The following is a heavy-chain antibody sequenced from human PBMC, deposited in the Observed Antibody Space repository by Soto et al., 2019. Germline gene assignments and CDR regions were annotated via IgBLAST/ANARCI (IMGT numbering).Heavy chain of an antibody. CDR3: ARHTDTIFGVVSYYMDV. V-gene: IGHV4-59*08. J-gene: IGHJ6*03. D-gene: IGHD3-3*01. CDR2: IYYSGST. CDR1: GGSISSYY. Sequence: SETLSLTCTGSGGSISSYYCSWIRQPPGKGLQWIGYIYYSGSTNNNPSLKSRVTISVDTCKNQFSLKLSSVTAADTAVYYCARHTDTIFGVVSYYMDVWGNGTTVTVSS.